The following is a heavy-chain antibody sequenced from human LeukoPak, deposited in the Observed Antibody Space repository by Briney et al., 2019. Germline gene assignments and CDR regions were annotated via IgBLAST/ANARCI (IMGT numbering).Heavy chain of an antibody. CDR3: ARMYSGTYGGIDY. V-gene: IGHV4-4*07. J-gene: IGHJ4*02. Sequence: SETLSLTCTVSGGSISSYYWSWIRQPAGEGLEWIGRIYSSGSTNYNPSLKSRVTLSVATSKNQFSLKLTSVTAADTAVYYCARMYSGTYGGIDYWGQGTLVTVSS. D-gene: IGHD1-26*01. CDR1: GGSISSYY. CDR2: IYSSGST.